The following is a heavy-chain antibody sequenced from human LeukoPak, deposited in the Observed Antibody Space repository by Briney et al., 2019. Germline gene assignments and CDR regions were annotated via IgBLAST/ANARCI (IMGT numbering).Heavy chain of an antibody. J-gene: IGHJ4*02. CDR2: IIPLFGAP. Sequence: SVNVSCKPSGGTFGSYAISWVRQAPGQGLEWVGGIIPLFGAPLYAQKFQGRVTITADERTSTVYMDLSSLRSDDTAVYYCARDEEKAAGSLWGQGTPVIVSS. CDR3: ARDEEKAAGSL. D-gene: IGHD6-13*01. V-gene: IGHV1-69*01. CDR1: GGTFGSYA.